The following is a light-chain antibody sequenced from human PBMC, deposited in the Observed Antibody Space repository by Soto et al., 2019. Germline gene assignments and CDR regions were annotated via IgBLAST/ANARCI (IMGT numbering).Light chain of an antibody. V-gene: IGLV2-8*01. CDR1: SSDVGGYNY. CDR2: EVT. Sequence: QSVLTQPPSASGSPGQSVTISCTGTSSDVGGYNYVSWYQQHPGKAPKLMVYEVTKRPSGVPDRFSGSKSGNTASLTVSGLQADDEADYYCSSRAGSAPDVXGTGTKLTVL. CDR3: SSRAGSAPDV. J-gene: IGLJ1*01.